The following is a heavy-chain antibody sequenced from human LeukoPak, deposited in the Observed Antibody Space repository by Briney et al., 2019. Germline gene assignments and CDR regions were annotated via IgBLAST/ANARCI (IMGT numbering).Heavy chain of an antibody. J-gene: IGHJ6*03. CDR1: GGSINSGSYY. Sequence: PSETLSLTCTVSGGSINSGSYYWIWMRQPAGKGLVGIGRVYTSGSTNYTPSLTCRVTISTDTSKNQFSLSLSSVTAAATAVSSFASLSGLGYLYMDVWGKGTPVTISS. V-gene: IGHV4-61*02. CDR3: ASLSGLGYLYMDV. D-gene: IGHD3-9*01. CDR2: VYTSGST.